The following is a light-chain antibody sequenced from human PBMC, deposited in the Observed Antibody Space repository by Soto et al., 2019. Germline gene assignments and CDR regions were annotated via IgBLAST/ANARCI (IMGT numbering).Light chain of an antibody. Sequence: DKEMTQSPSSLSASVGDRVTITCRASQSISNYLNWYQHKPGKVPKLLIYAASSLQSGVPTRFSGSGSGTVFPLTINSLQPEDFATYYCQQSYGTPLTFGGGTKMEIK. CDR1: QSISNY. J-gene: IGKJ4*01. CDR2: AAS. V-gene: IGKV1-39*01. CDR3: QQSYGTPLT.